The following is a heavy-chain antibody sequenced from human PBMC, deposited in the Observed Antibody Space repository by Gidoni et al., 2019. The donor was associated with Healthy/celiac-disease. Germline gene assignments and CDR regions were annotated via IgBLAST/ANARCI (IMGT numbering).Heavy chain of an antibody. CDR3: AKDQDSSGWLAFDY. D-gene: IGHD6-19*01. J-gene: IGHJ4*02. CDR2: ISGSGCST. V-gene: IGHV3-23*01. Sequence: EVQLLESGGGLVQPGGSLRLSCAASGFTFSSYAMSWVRQAPGKGLEWVSTISGSGCSTYYADSVKGRFTISRDNSKNTLYLQMNSLRAEDTAVYYCAKDQDSSGWLAFDYWGQGTLVTVSS. CDR1: GFTFSSYA.